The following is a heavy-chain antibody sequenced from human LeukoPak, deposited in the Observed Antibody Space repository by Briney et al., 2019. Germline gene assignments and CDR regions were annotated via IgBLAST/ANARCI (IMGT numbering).Heavy chain of an antibody. CDR3: ARARGSGGSGSYSFFDY. D-gene: IGHD3-10*01. Sequence: PGGSLRLSCAASGFTFDDYGMSWVRQAPGKGLEWVSGINWNGGSTVYADSVKGRFTISRDNAKNSLYLQMNSLRAEDTALYYCARARGSGGSGSYSFFDYWGQGTLVTVSS. J-gene: IGHJ4*02. CDR1: GFTFDDYG. CDR2: INWNGGST. V-gene: IGHV3-20*04.